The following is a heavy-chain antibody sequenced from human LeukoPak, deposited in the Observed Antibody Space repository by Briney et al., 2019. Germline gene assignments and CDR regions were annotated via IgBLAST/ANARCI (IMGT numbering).Heavy chain of an antibody. Sequence: GGSLRLSCAASGFTFSSYAMHWVRQAPGKGLEWVAVISYDGSNKYYADSVKGRFTISRDNSKNTLYLQMNSLRAEDTAVYYCAKSLLIRYDSSGLDYWGQGTLVTVSS. V-gene: IGHV3-30-3*02. D-gene: IGHD3-22*01. CDR2: ISYDGSNK. CDR1: GFTFSSYA. CDR3: AKSLLIRYDSSGLDY. J-gene: IGHJ4*02.